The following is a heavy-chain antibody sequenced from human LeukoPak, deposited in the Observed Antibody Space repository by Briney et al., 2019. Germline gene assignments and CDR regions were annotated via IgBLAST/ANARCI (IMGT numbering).Heavy chain of an antibody. D-gene: IGHD3-16*01. CDR1: GGSISSYY. Sequence: SETLSLTCSVSGGSISSYYWRWIRQSPGKGREWMGYIYYSGITNYNPSLKSRVTISVDTSKNQISLKLSSVTAADPAVYYCATTYAYVWGIFLYWGQRTLVTVS. CDR3: ATTYAYVWGIFLY. CDR2: IYYSGIT. J-gene: IGHJ4*02. V-gene: IGHV4-59*01.